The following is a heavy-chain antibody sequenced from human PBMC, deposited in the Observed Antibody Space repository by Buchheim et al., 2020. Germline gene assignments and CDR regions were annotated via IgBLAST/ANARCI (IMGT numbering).Heavy chain of an antibody. Sequence: EVQLVESGGGLVQPGGSLRLSCAASGFTFSSYSMNWVRQAPGKGLEWVSYISSSSSTISYADSVKGRFTISRDNAKNHLYLLMNSLRAEDTAVYYCAKADGTRPPRNPNFDYWGQGTL. CDR3: AKADGTRPPRNPNFDY. CDR1: GFTFSSYS. J-gene: IGHJ4*02. V-gene: IGHV3-48*04. CDR2: ISSSSSTI. D-gene: IGHD1-1*01.